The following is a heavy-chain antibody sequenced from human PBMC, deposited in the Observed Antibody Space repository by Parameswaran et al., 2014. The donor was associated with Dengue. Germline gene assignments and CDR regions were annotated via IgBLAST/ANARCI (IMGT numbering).Heavy chain of an antibody. CDR3: ASGRGSGQVFDY. CDR2: IYYSGST. D-gene: IGHD3-16*01. Sequence: AISSARWIRQPPGKGLEWIGYIYYSGSTNYNPSLKSRVTISVDTSKNQFSLKLSSVTAADTAVYYCASGRGSGQVFDYWGPGNPGHRLL. CDR1: AISSA. V-gene: IGHV4-59*01. J-gene: IGHJ4*02.